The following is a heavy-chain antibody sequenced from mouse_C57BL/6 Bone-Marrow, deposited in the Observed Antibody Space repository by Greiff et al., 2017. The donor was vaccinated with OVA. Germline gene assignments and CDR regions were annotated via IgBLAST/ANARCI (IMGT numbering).Heavy chain of an antibody. V-gene: IGHV1-69*01. CDR2: IDPSDSYT. Sequence: QVQLQQSGAELVMPGASVKLSCKASGYTFTSYWMHWVKQRPGQGLEWIGEIDPSDSYTNYNQKFKGKSTLTVDKSSSTAYMQLSSLTSEDSAVYYCAMIYYDYDGGYYYAMDYWGQGTSVTVSS. D-gene: IGHD2-4*01. J-gene: IGHJ4*01. CDR3: AMIYYDYDGGYYYAMDY. CDR1: GYTFTSYW.